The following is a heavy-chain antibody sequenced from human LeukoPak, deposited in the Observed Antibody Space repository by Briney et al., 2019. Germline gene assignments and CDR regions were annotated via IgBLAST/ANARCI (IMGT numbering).Heavy chain of an antibody. Sequence: GSSVKVSCKASGGTFSSYAISWVRQAPGQGLEWMGRIIPIFGTANYAQKFQGRVTITTDESTSTAYMELSSLRSEDTAVYYCARERGMDSGYDLDYWGQGTLVTVSS. J-gene: IGHJ4*02. CDR1: GGTFSSYA. D-gene: IGHD5-12*01. CDR2: IIPIFGTA. CDR3: ARERGMDSGYDLDY. V-gene: IGHV1-69*05.